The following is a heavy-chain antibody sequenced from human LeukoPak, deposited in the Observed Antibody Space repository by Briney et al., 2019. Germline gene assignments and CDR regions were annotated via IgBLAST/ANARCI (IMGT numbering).Heavy chain of an antibody. D-gene: IGHD3-22*01. Sequence: PSETLSLTCTVSGGSSSETTYYWTWIRQPPGKGLEWIASIYFSETKYNPSLKSRVTISGDTSKNQFSLKLSSVTAADTAVYYCASPSKLVISRGGFDIWGQGTLVSVSA. J-gene: IGHJ3*02. CDR1: GGSSSETTYY. CDR3: ASPSKLVISRGGFDI. V-gene: IGHV4-39*01. CDR2: IYFSET.